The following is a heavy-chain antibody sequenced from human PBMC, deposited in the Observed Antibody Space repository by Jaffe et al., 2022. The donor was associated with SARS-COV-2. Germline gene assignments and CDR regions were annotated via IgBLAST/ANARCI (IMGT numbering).Heavy chain of an antibody. CDR2: IYSVGSA. CDR1: GITVGTNS. V-gene: IGHV3-53*01. CDR3: ARARDNRLSYSMDV. J-gene: IGHJ6*02. Sequence: EVQLVESGGGLIQPGGSLRLSCAASGITVGTNSMSWVRQAPGKGLEWVSVIYSVGSAYYADSVKGRFTISRDNSNNTFYLQMNSLRAEDSGVYYCARARDNRLSYSMDVWGQGTTVTVSS. D-gene: IGHD2-15*01.